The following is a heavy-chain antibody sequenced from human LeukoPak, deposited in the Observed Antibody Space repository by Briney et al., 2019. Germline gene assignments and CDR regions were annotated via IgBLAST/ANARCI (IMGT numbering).Heavy chain of an antibody. CDR1: GFTFSSYA. CDR3: AKGSRGYCSSTSCHRLT. Sequence: GGSLRLSCAASGFTFSSYAMSWVRQAPGKGLEWVSAISGSGGSTYYADSVKGRFTISRDNSKNTLYLQMNSLRAEGTAVYYCAKGSRGYCSSTSCHRLTWGQGTLVTVSS. J-gene: IGHJ5*02. D-gene: IGHD2-2*01. V-gene: IGHV3-23*01. CDR2: ISGSGGST.